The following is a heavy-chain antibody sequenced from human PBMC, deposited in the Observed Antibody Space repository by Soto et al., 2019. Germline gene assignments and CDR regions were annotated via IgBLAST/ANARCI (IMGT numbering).Heavy chain of an antibody. J-gene: IGHJ6*03. D-gene: IGHD6-13*01. CDR3: GSGGSWYGGGYNCYYMGV. CDR2: INPNSGGT. V-gene: IGHV1-2*04. CDR1: GYTFTGYY. Sequence: ASVKVSCKASGYTFTGYYMHWVRQAPGQGLEWMGWINPNSGGTNYAQKFQGWVTMTRDTSINTAYMELSRLRSEDTAVYYCGSGGSWYGGGYNCYYMGVWGKGTTVTVSS.